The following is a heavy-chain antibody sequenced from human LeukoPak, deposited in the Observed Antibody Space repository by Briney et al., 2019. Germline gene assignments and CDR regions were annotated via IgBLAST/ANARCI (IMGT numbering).Heavy chain of an antibody. Sequence: PSETLSLTSTVSGGSISNYYWSWIRQPPGKGLERIGYIYYSGSTNYNPSLKSRVTMSVDTSKNQFSLKLSSVTAADTAVYYCARSISARNWFDPWGQGTLVTVSS. J-gene: IGHJ5*02. V-gene: IGHV4-59*01. CDR2: IYYSGST. CDR1: GGSISNYY. CDR3: ARSISARNWFDP. D-gene: IGHD2/OR15-2a*01.